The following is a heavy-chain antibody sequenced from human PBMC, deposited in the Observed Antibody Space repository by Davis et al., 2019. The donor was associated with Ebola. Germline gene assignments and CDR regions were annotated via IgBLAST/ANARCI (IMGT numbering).Heavy chain of an antibody. V-gene: IGHV5-51*01. J-gene: IGHJ4*02. CDR3: ARAPYYYDVSGFYVDY. CDR2: IYPGDSDT. D-gene: IGHD3-22*01. Sequence: GESLKISCKGSEYIFTNYWIGWVRQMPGKGLEWMGIIYPGDSDTRYSPSFQGQIIISADTSISTAYLQWSSLAASDTATYYCARAPYYYDVSGFYVDYWGQGTLVTVSS. CDR1: EYIFTNYW.